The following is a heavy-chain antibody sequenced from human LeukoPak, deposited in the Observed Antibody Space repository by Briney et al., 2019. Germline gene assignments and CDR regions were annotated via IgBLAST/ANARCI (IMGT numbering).Heavy chain of an antibody. V-gene: IGHV3-23*01. CDR1: GFTFSSYA. Sequence: GESLRLSCAASGFTFSSYAMSWVRQAPGKGLEWVSAIHGSAGSTYYADSVKGRFTISRDKSKNTLYLQMNSLRAGDTAVYYCAHISGSWPDYWGQGTLVT. D-gene: IGHD6-13*01. CDR3: AHISGSWPDY. CDR2: IHGSAGST. J-gene: IGHJ4*02.